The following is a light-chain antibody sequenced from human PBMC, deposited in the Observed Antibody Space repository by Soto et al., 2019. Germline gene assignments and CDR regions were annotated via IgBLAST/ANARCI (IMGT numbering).Light chain of an antibody. Sequence: DIQMTQSPSSLSASVGDTVTITCRASQTITYYLNWYHQKPGKAPKLLVYAASSLQTGVPSRFSGSGSGTDFTLAISSLQPEDFGTYYCQQYYEFPLTFGGGTKVQIK. CDR1: QTITYY. V-gene: IGKV1-39*01. J-gene: IGKJ4*01. CDR3: QQYYEFPLT. CDR2: AAS.